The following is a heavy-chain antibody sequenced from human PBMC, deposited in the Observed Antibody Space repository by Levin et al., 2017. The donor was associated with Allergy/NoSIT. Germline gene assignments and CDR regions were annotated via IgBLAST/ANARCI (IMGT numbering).Heavy chain of an antibody. CDR1: GYTFTGYY. Sequence: GESLKISCKASGYTFTGYYMHWVRQAPGQGLEWMGWINPNSGGTNYAQKFQGRVTMTSDTSISTAYMELSRLRSDDTAVYYCAREGIAAAGTTRYGMDVWGQGTTVTVSS. D-gene: IGHD6-13*01. V-gene: IGHV1-2*02. CDR2: INPNSGGT. J-gene: IGHJ6*02. CDR3: AREGIAAAGTTRYGMDV.